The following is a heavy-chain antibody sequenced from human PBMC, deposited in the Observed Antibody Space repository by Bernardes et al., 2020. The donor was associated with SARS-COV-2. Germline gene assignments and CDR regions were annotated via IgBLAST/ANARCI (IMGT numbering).Heavy chain of an antibody. CDR1: GFDFSDYW. CDR3: ARSAGMDV. V-gene: IGHV3-7*03. Sequence: GGSLRLSCAGSGFDFSDYWMTWVRQAPGKGLEWVANIKRDGSETYDVDSVKGRYTISRDNGKNLVFLQMNSLRAEDTAIFYCARSAGMDVWGQGTMVTVSS. J-gene: IGHJ6*02. CDR2: IKRDGSET.